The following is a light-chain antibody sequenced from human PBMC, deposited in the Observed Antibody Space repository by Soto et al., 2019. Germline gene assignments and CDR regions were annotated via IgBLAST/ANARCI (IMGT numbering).Light chain of an antibody. CDR1: SGHSNYA. V-gene: IGLV4-69*01. J-gene: IGLJ2*01. CDR2: LNSDGSH. Sequence: QPVLTQSPSASASLGASVKLTCTLSSGHSNYAIAWHQQQPEKGPRYLMKLNSDGSHFKGDGIPDRFSGSSSGAERYLTSSSRHSVDEADYYCQTWGAGIVVFGGGTKVTVL. CDR3: QTWGAGIVV.